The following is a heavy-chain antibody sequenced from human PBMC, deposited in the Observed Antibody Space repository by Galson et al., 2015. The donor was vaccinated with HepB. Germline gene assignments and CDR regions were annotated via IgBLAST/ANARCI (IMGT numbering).Heavy chain of an antibody. Sequence: LRLSCAASGFTFGNYAMSWVRQAPGKGLEWVSGISGSGGNTFYADSVKGRFSISRDNSKKTLYLQMNSLRAEDTAVYYCAKGSTMIVVVRMDVWGQGTTVTVSS. V-gene: IGHV3-23*01. CDR3: AKGSTMIVVVRMDV. CDR2: ISGSGGNT. J-gene: IGHJ6*02. CDR1: GFTFGNYA. D-gene: IGHD3-22*01.